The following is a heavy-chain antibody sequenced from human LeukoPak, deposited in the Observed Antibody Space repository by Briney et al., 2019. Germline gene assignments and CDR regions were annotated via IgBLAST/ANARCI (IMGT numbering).Heavy chain of an antibody. CDR1: GGSISSGDYY. D-gene: IGHD3-22*01. CDR3: ARPYYYDSRIDP. V-gene: IGHV4-30-4*01. J-gene: IGHJ5*02. Sequence: PSETLSLTCTVPGGSISSGDYYWSWIRQPPGKGREWIAYMYYSGSTYYNPSLRSLGTMSADTSKNQLSLKLSSVTAADTAVYYCARPYYYDSRIDPWGQGILVTVSS. CDR2: MYYSGST.